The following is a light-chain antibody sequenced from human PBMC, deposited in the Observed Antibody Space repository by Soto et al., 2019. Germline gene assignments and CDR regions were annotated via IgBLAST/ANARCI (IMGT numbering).Light chain of an antibody. CDR2: EVS. V-gene: IGLV2-8*01. CDR3: LSYAGSNNWS. CDR1: SSDVGDYNY. Sequence: QSALTQPPSASGSPGQSVTISCTGTSSDVGDYNYVSWYQQHPGKAPKLMIYEVSKRPSGVPDRFSGSKSGNTASLTVSGLPAEDVADYHCLSYAGSNNWSFAGGTTLTVL. J-gene: IGLJ3*02.